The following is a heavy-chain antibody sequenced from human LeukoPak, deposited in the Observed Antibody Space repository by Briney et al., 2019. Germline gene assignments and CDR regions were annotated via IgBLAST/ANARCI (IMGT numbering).Heavy chain of an antibody. CDR1: GFTFSCYG. CDR2: ISYDGSNK. D-gene: IGHD2-15*01. J-gene: IGHJ4*02. CDR3: AKQLGYCSDGSCYFPY. V-gene: IGHV3-30*18. Sequence: GRSLRLSCAASGFTFSCYGMHWVRQAPGKGLEWVAVISYDGSNKYYADSVKGRFTISRDNSKNTLYLQMNSLRAEDTAVYYCAKQLGYCSDGSCYFPYWGQGTLVTVSS.